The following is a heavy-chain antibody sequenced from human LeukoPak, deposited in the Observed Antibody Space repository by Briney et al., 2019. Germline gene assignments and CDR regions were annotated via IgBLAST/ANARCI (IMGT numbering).Heavy chain of an antibody. Sequence: GESLKIAFKVSGYSFTSYWIGWVRQMPGKGLEWMGIIYPGDSDTRYSPSFQGQVTISADKSFSTAYLQWSSLEASGSAMYYCARQGGFGVLSYFDYWGQGTLVTVSS. D-gene: IGHD3-10*01. V-gene: IGHV5-51*01. CDR3: ARQGGFGVLSYFDY. CDR2: IYPGDSDT. J-gene: IGHJ4*02. CDR1: GYSFTSYW.